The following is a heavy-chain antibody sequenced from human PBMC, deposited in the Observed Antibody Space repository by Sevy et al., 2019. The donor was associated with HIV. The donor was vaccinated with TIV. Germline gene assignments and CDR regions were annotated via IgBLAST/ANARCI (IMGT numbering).Heavy chain of an antibody. CDR2: ISYDGSNK. CDR3: ARDRQGDLDY. V-gene: IGHV3-30-3*01. CDR1: GFTFSSYA. D-gene: IGHD2-21*01. J-gene: IGHJ4*02. Sequence: GGSLRLSCAASGFTFSSYAMHWVRQAPGKGLEWVAVISYDGSNKYYADSVKGRFTISRDYSKNTLYLQMNSLRAEDTAVYYCARDRQGDLDYWGQGTLVTVSS.